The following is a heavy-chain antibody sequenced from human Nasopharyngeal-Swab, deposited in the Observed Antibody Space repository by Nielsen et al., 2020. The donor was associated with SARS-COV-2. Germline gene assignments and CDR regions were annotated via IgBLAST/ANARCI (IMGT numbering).Heavy chain of an antibody. V-gene: IGHV3-53*01. CDR2: LQSDGST. J-gene: IGHJ4*02. Sequence: GSLKISCAASGFSVSSDYMSWVRQAPGKGLDWVSVLQSDGSTYYADSVKGRFTISRDTSKTTLYLQMNRLRAEDTAMYYCARHDYCESWGQGTLVTVSS. CDR1: GFSVSSDY. CDR3: ARHDYCES.